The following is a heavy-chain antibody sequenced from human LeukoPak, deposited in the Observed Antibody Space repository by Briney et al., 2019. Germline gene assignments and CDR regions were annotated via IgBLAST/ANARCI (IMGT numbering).Heavy chain of an antibody. V-gene: IGHV6-1*01. CDR2: TYYRSKWYT. Sequence: SQTLSLTCAISGDSVPSNSAAWIWIRQSPSRGLEWLGRTYYRSKWYTEYAVSVKSRITINPDTSKNQFSLQLSSVNPEDTAVYYCARLGSGSNYWGQGTLVTVSS. CDR3: ARLGSGSNY. D-gene: IGHD3-10*01. J-gene: IGHJ4*02. CDR1: GDSVPSNSAA.